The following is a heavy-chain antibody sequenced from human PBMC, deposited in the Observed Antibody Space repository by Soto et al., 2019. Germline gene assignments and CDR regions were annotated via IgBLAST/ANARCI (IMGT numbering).Heavy chain of an antibody. V-gene: IGHV5-51*01. D-gene: IGHD3-9*01. J-gene: IGHJ3*02. CDR1: GYSFTSYW. CDR3: ARHQGGRTISEWAFDI. Sequence: GESLKISCKGSGYSFTSYWIGWVRQMPGKGLEWMGIIYPGDSDTRYSPSFQGQVTISADKSISTAYLQWSILKASDTAMYYCARHQGGRTISEWAFDIWGQGTMVTVSS. CDR2: IYPGDSDT.